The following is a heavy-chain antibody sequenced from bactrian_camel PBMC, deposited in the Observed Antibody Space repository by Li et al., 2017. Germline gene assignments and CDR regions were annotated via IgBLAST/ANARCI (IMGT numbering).Heavy chain of an antibody. CDR1: APTPIAHC. D-gene: IGHD2*01. V-gene: IGHV3S53*01. CDR2: LASDGSS. CDR3: AADRRRHGPPSLRPGDYSV. J-gene: IGHJ4*01. Sequence: ESGGGSVQAGGSLRLSCAASAPTPIAHCMAWFRQAPGKEREGVASLASDGSSIYANSLKGRFSISKDNARNWLDLQMDSLEPGDTARYYCAADRRRHGPPSLRPGDYSVWGQGTQVTVS.